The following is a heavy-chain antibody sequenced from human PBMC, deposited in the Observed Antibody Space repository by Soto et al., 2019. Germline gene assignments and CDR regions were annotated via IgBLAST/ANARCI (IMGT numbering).Heavy chain of an antibody. V-gene: IGHV3-21*06. CDR2: ITHSGTYV. D-gene: IGHD5-12*01. J-gene: IGHJ4*02. Sequence: DVQLVESGGGLVRPGGSLRLSCTASGFTFSEYSMSWVRQAPGKGLEWVSSITHSGTYVYYADSVKGRFTISRDSASNSPFVQITSLRAEDTAVYHCARARGNDWYSDYWGQGTLVTVSS. CDR3: ARARGNDWYSDY. CDR1: GFTFSEYS.